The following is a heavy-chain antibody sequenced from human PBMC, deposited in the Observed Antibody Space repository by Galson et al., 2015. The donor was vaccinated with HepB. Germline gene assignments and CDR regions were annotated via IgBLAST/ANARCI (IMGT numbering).Heavy chain of an antibody. CDR1: GYIFTGHY. Sequence: SVKVSCKASGYIFTGHYIHWVRQAPGQGLEWMGWIFPNSGDTNYAQKFQGGVTMTRGTSISTAYMELNRLRSDDTAMYFCARGDRVCSGGSCFSAYFDYWGQGTLGTVSS. CDR3: ARGDRVCSGGSCFSAYFDY. D-gene: IGHD2-15*01. J-gene: IGHJ4*02. CDR2: IFPNSGDT. V-gene: IGHV1-2*02.